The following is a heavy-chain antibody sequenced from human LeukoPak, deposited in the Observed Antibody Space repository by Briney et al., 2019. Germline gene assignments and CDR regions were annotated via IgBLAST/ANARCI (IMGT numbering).Heavy chain of an antibody. CDR2: INPSGGST. CDR1: GYTFTSYY. D-gene: IGHD6-19*01. CDR3: ARDQAVEAGNAYFDY. J-gene: IGHJ4*02. V-gene: IGHV1-46*01. Sequence: ASVKVSCKASGYTFTSYYMHWVRQAPGQGLEWMGIINPSGGSTGYAQKFQGRVTMTRDTSTSTVYMELSSLRSEDTAVYYCARDQAVEAGNAYFDYWGQGTLVTVSS.